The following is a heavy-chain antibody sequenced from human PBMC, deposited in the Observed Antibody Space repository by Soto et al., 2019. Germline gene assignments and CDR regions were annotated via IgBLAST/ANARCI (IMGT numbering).Heavy chain of an antibody. CDR1: GDIFSTYA. J-gene: IGHJ4*02. Sequence: QVQVVQSGAEVKEPGSSVKVSCKASGDIFSTYAINWVRQAPGQGLVWMGGIKPAIGSANYAPTFQGRLTITADDLTATAYMDLTSLTSEDTAVYYCARGLLVGHETVDYWGQGTLVTVSS. CDR2: IKPAIGSA. V-gene: IGHV1-69*01. D-gene: IGHD1-26*01. CDR3: ARGLLVGHETVDY.